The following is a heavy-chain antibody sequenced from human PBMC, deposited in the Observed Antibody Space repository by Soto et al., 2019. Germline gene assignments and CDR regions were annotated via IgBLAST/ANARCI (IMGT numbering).Heavy chain of an antibody. CDR2: IIPTLGIA. CDR1: GGTFSSYT. D-gene: IGHD2-15*01. V-gene: IGHV1-69*04. CDR3: AKDSPCREEFAATVYYYYGMDV. Sequence: SVKVTCKASGGTFSSYTISWVRQAPGQGLEWMGRIIPTLGIANYAKKFQGRFMITADNSTSTAYMELSSLRSDDTAVYYCAKDSPCREEFAATVYYYYGMDVWGQGTTVTVSS. J-gene: IGHJ6*02.